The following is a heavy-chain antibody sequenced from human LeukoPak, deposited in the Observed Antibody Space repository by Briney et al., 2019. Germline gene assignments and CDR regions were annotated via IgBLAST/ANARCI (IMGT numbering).Heavy chain of an antibody. CDR3: ARDLNGDYSNY. CDR1: GYTLTELS. Sequence: ASVKVSCKVSGYTLTELSMHWVRQAPGQGLEWMGGIIPIFGTANYAQKFQGRVTITADESTSTAYMELSSLRSEDTAVYYCARDLNGDYSNYWGQGTLVTVSS. V-gene: IGHV1-69*13. D-gene: IGHD4-11*01. CDR2: IIPIFGTA. J-gene: IGHJ4*02.